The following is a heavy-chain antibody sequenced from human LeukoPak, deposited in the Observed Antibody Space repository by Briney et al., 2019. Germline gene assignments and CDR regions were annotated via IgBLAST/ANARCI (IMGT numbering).Heavy chain of an antibody. Sequence: ASVKVSCKPSGYTFTGYYMHWVRQAPGQGLEWMGWMNPNSGGTNDAQKFQDRGTMTRDTSISTAYMELSRLRSDDTAVYYCARSPDILTGENFDYWGQGTLVTVSS. V-gene: IGHV1-2*02. CDR1: GYTFTGYY. D-gene: IGHD3-9*01. CDR3: ARSPDILTGENFDY. CDR2: MNPNSGGT. J-gene: IGHJ4*02.